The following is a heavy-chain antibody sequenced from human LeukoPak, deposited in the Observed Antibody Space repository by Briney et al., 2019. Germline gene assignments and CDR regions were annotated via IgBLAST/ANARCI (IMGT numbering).Heavy chain of an antibody. V-gene: IGHV3-33*01. CDR2: ICYDGSNK. J-gene: IGHJ6*02. CDR1: GFTFSSYG. CDR3: ARDQEMATIPYYYYYGMDV. D-gene: IGHD5-24*01. Sequence: PGGSLRLSCAASGFTFSSYGMHWVRQAPGKGLEWVAVICYDGSNKYYADSVKGLFPISRDNSKNTLYLQMNSLRAEDTAVYYCARDQEMATIPYYYYYGMDVWGQGTTVTVSS.